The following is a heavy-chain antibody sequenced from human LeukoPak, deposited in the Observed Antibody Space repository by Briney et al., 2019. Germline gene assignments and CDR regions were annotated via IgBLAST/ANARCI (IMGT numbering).Heavy chain of an antibody. J-gene: IGHJ1*01. Sequence: PGGSLRLSCEVSGFTFSRYYMYWVRQVPGKGLVWVSRLNGYGDYTDYEDSVKGRFTISRDNSKNTLDLQMSSLRAEDTAVYYCAKEPTSFSSGWYFQHWGQGTLATVSS. V-gene: IGHV3-74*01. CDR1: GFTFSRYY. D-gene: IGHD6-25*01. CDR2: LNGYGDYT. CDR3: AKEPTSFSSGWYFQH.